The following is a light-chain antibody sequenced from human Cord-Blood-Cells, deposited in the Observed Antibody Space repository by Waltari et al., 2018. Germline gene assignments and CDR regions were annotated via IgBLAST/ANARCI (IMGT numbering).Light chain of an antibody. V-gene: IGLV3-1*01. J-gene: IGLJ2*01. CDR3: QAWDSRTVV. Sequence: SYELTQPPSVSVSPGHTASITCSRDNLGDKYACWYQQKPGQSPVLVICQDSKRASGIPGGFAGPNSGNTATPTISGTQARDGGDYYWQAWDSRTVVFGGGTQLAGL. CDR1: NLGDKY. CDR2: QDS.